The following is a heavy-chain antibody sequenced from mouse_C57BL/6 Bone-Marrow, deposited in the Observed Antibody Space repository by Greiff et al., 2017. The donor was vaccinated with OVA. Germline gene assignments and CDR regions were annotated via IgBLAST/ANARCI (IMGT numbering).Heavy chain of an antibody. CDR3: AVSYNYAMDY. CDR1: GFTFSDYY. Sequence: EVKLVESEGGLVQPGSSMKLSCTASGFTFSDYYMAWVRQVPEKGLEWVANINYDGSSTYYLDSLKSRFIISRDNAKNILYLQMSSLKSEDTATYYCAVSYNYAMDYWGQGTSVTVSS. CDR2: INYDGSST. J-gene: IGHJ4*01. V-gene: IGHV5-16*01. D-gene: IGHD1-1*01.